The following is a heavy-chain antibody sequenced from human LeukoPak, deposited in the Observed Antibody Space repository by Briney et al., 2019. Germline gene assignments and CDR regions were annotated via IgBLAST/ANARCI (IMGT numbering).Heavy chain of an antibody. V-gene: IGHV3-23*01. CDR2: ISVSGNT. D-gene: IGHD3-10*01. J-gene: IGHJ4*02. Sequence: GRSLRLSCAVSGFTSSSYAMSWVRHGPGKGLEWVSAISVSGNTYHADSVKGRFTISRDSSKNTLYLQMNSLRAGDAAVYYCAKSGERRRPYYFDYWGQGTLVTVSS. CDR1: GFTSSSYA. CDR3: AKSGERRRPYYFDY.